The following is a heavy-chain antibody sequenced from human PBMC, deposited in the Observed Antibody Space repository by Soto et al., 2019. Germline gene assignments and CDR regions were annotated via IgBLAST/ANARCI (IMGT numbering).Heavy chain of an antibody. CDR1: GGIFSSYG. Sequence: QVQLVQSRAEVKKPGSSVKVSCKASGGIFSSYGISWLRQAPGQGLEWMGAVIPILGQAYYAQNLQDRVTITADESTRTTYMELSSLRSEDTAVYFCARVGGVGAPPGAGYWGQGTLVTVSS. V-gene: IGHV1-69*01. CDR3: ARVGGVGAPPGAGY. CDR2: VIPILGQA. J-gene: IGHJ4*02. D-gene: IGHD1-26*01.